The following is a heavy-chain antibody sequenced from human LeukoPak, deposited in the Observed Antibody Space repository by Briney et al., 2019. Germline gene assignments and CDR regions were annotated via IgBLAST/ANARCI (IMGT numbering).Heavy chain of an antibody. J-gene: IGHJ4*02. Sequence: GGSLRLSCATSGFSFYNAWMNWVRQAPGKGLEWVANIKQDGSEEYYVDSVKGRFTISRDNAKNSLYLQMNSLRAEDTAVYYCASDKIVGATKFDYWGQGTLVTVSS. CDR2: IKQDGSEE. CDR1: GFSFYNAW. D-gene: IGHD1-26*01. V-gene: IGHV3-7*01. CDR3: ASDKIVGATKFDY.